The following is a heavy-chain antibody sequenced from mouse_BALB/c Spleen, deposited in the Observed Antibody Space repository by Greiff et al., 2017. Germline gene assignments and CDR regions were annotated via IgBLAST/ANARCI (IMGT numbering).Heavy chain of an antibody. D-gene: IGHD1-2*01. Sequence: EVQGVESGAELVKPGASVKLSCTASGFNIKDTYMHWVKQRPEQGLEWIGRIDPANGNTKYDPKFQGKATITADTSSNTAYLQLSSLTSEDTAVYYCAIQTTAPMDYWGQGTSVTVSS. CDR1: GFNIKDTY. CDR2: IDPANGNT. CDR3: AIQTTAPMDY. V-gene: IGHV14-3*02. J-gene: IGHJ4*01.